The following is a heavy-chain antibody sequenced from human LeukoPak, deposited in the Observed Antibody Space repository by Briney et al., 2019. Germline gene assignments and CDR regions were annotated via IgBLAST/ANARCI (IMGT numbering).Heavy chain of an antibody. V-gene: IGHV1-3*03. CDR3: ARDQRFDFWSGYRQAGYMDV. Sequence: ASVKVSCKASGYTFTGYYMHWVRQAPGQRLEWMGWINAGNGNTKYSQEFQGRVTITRDTSASTAYMELSSLRSEDMAVYYCARDQRFDFWSGYRQAGYMDVWGKGTTVTVSS. CDR1: GYTFTGYY. CDR2: INAGNGNT. D-gene: IGHD3-3*01. J-gene: IGHJ6*03.